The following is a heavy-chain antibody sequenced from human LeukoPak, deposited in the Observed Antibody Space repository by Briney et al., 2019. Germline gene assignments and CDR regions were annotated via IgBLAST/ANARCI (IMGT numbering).Heavy chain of an antibody. D-gene: IGHD6-13*01. CDR1: GVSISSTSYY. CDR2: IYHSGST. Sequence: PSETLSLTCTVCGVSISSTSYYWTWIRQAPGKGLEWIGSIYHSGSTYYNPSLKSRVTISVDTSKNQFSLKLSSVTAADTAVYYCARHPTAVYSSNKQHRPIMYYFDYWGQGTLVTVSS. J-gene: IGHJ4*02. CDR3: ARHPTAVYSSNKQHRPIMYYFDY. V-gene: IGHV4-39*01.